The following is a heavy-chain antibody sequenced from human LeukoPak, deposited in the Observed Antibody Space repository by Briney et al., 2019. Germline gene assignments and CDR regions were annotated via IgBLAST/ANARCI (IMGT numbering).Heavy chain of an antibody. CDR2: ISSSSAL. CDR3: AGDWSAHYFDY. Sequence: GGSLRLSCTASGFSFSTYGFNWVRQAPGKGLEWVSYISSSSALYYTDSVKGRFTISRDNAKTSLYLQMNSLRAEDTAVYYCAGDWSAHYFDYWGQGILVTISS. CDR1: GFSFSTYG. J-gene: IGHJ4*02. V-gene: IGHV3-48*04.